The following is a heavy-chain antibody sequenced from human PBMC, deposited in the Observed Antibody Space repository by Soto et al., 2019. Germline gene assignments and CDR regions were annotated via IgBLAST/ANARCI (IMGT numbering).Heavy chain of an antibody. CDR1: GFTFDNSF. CDR2: IADNGVTT. CDR3: AKDEVGGNDGRNYYYYMDV. J-gene: IGHJ6*03. D-gene: IGHD3-3*01. Sequence: GGSLRLSCAASGFTFDNSFMTWVRQAPGKGLEWVSSIADNGVTTDYAVSVEGRFTISRDNSRNTLFLQMDGLRVEDTAVYYCAKDEVGGNDGRNYYYYMDVWGKGTTVTVSS. V-gene: IGHV3-23*01.